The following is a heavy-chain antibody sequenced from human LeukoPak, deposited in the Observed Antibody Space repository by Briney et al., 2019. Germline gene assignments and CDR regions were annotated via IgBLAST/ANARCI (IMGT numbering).Heavy chain of an antibody. CDR2: IKSETDGGTT. Sequence: GGSLRLSCAASGFTFSNAWMSWVRQAPGKGLEWVGRIKSETDGGTTDYAAPVKGRFTISRDDSKNTLYLQMNSLKTEDTAIYYCTKTYYYGSGSLDYWGQGTLVTVSS. D-gene: IGHD3-10*01. CDR3: TKTYYYGSGSLDY. CDR1: GFTFSNAW. V-gene: IGHV3-15*01. J-gene: IGHJ4*02.